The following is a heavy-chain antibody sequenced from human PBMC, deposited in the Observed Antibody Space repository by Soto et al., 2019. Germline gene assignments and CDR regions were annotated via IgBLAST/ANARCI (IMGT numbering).Heavy chain of an antibody. CDR1: GGTFSSYT. Sequence: ASVKVSCKASGGTFSSYTISWVRQAPGQGLEWMGRIIPILGIANYAQKFQGRVTITADKSTSTAYMELSSLRSEDTAVYYCARAGSLNAFDIWGQGTMVTVSS. J-gene: IGHJ3*02. D-gene: IGHD3-10*01. CDR3: ARAGSLNAFDI. CDR2: IIPILGIA. V-gene: IGHV1-69*02.